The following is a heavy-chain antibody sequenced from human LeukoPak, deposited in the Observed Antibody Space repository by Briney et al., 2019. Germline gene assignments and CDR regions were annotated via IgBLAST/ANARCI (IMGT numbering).Heavy chain of an antibody. CDR3: PSLLVDAVVFGAFDI. V-gene: IGHV1-45*02. CDR2: ITPFNGDT. CDR1: GYTRTYRY. D-gene: IGHD5-18*01. Sequence: ASVTVSCKASGYTRTYRYLHWVRQAAGQPPEGMGWITPFNGDTDYAQKFQDRVYFTSDRSMGEHYLELSSLRSEDTAIYYCPSLLVDAVVFGAFDIWGQGTMVTVSS. J-gene: IGHJ3*02.